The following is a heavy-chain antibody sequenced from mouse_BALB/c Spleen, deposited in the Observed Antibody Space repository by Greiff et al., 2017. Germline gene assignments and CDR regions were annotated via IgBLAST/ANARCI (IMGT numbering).Heavy chain of an antibody. J-gene: IGHJ1*01. Sequence: EAQVVESGGGLVKPGGSLKLSCAASGFTFSDYYMYWVRQTPEKRLEWVATISDGGSYTYYPDSVKGRFTISRDNAKNNLYLQMSSLKSEDTAMYYCARDGAYYGNYVGYFDVWGAGTTVTVSS. D-gene: IGHD2-10*01. CDR1: GFTFSDYY. CDR2: ISDGGSYT. CDR3: ARDGAYYGNYVGYFDV. V-gene: IGHV5-4*02.